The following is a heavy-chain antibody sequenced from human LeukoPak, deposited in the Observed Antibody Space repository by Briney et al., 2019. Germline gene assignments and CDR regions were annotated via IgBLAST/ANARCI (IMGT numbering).Heavy chain of an antibody. CDR2: IYHSGST. CDR3: ARWDYDYVWGSYRFDY. V-gene: IGHV4-38-2*01. J-gene: IGHJ4*02. D-gene: IGHD3-16*02. CDR1: GGSFSGYY. Sequence: SETLSLTCAVYGGSFSGYYWGWIRQPPGKGLEWIGSIYHSGSTYYNPSLKSRVTILVDTSKNQFSLKLSSVTAADTAVYYCARWDYDYVWGSYRFDYWGQGTLVTVSS.